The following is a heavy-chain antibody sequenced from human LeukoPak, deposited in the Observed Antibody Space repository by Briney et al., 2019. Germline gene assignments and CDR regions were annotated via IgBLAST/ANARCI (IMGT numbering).Heavy chain of an antibody. CDR3: ARDESITIFGVVIRGRNYYGMDV. J-gene: IGHJ6*02. CDR2: INPNSGGT. V-gene: IGHV1-2*02. D-gene: IGHD3-3*01. Sequence: ASMKVSCKASGYTFTGYYLHWVRQAPGQGLEWMGWINPNSGGTNYAQKFQGRVTMTRDTSISTAYMELSRLRSDDTAVYYCARDESITIFGVVIRGRNYYGMDVWGQGTTVTVSS. CDR1: GYTFTGYY.